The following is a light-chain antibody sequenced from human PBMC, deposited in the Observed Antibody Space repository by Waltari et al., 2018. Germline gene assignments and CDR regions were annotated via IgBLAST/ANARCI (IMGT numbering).Light chain of an antibody. J-gene: IGKJ5*01. CDR3: QQRLNWPPVT. Sequence: VLTQSPATLSLSPGERATLSCRASQSVDRYLAWYQQKPGQAPRLLIYDTFFRATGIPARFSGSGSGTDFTLTISSLEPEDFAVYYCQQRLNWPPVTFGQGTRLEIK. V-gene: IGKV3-11*01. CDR2: DTF. CDR1: QSVDRY.